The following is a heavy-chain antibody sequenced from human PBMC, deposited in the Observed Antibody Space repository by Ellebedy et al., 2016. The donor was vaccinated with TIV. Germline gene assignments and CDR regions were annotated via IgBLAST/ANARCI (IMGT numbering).Heavy chain of an antibody. Sequence: SETLSLTXDVDIPSFSGYHWAWVRQPPGKGLEWIGDVNHRGATKYISSLKSRATISLDTSKKQFSLNITSVTAADTAFYYCARGSMVRGLAGWGQGTLVTVSS. D-gene: IGHD3-10*01. J-gene: IGHJ4*02. CDR2: VNHRGAT. CDR1: IPSFSGYH. CDR3: ARGSMVRGLAG. V-gene: IGHV4-34*01.